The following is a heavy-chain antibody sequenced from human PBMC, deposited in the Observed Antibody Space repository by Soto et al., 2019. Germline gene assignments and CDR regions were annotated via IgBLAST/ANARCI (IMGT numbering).Heavy chain of an antibody. Sequence: EVQLVESGGGLVQPGGSLRLSCAASGFTFSSYWMSWVRQAPGKGLEWVANIEHDGSEKYYEDFVKGRFTISRDNAMNSLYLKMNSLRAEDTGVYYCARHHPRNWFLDYWGQGTLVTVSS. V-gene: IGHV3-7*05. J-gene: IGHJ4*02. D-gene: IGHD1-1*01. CDR1: GFTFSSYW. CDR3: ARHHPRNWFLDY. CDR2: IEHDGSEK.